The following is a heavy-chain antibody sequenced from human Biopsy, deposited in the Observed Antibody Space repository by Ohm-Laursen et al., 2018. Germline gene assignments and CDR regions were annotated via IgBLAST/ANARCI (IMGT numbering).Heavy chain of an antibody. CDR2: MSPNTGNT. CDR1: GCTFTSHD. CDR3: ARWETTLGRSLDS. D-gene: IGHD1-26*01. V-gene: IGHV1-8*02. J-gene: IGHJ4*02. Sequence: GASVKVSCKASGCTFTSHDINWVRQATGQGLEWMGWMSPNTGNTVYAQRFQDRVTMTSDTSTGTAYMELTSLTSDDTAVYFCARWETTLGRSLDSWGQGTLVAVSS.